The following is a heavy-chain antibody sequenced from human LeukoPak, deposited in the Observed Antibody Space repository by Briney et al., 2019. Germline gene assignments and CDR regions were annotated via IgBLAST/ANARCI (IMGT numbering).Heavy chain of an antibody. D-gene: IGHD3-22*01. J-gene: IGHJ4*02. CDR3: APSDYYDSSGYDGS. V-gene: IGHV3-9*01. CDR2: ISWNSGSI. Sequence: SLRLSCAASGFTFDDHAMHWVRQAPGKGLEWVSGISWNSGSIGYADSVKGRFTISRDNAKNSLYLQMNSLRAEDTALYYCAPSDYYDSSGYDGSWGQGTLVTVSS. CDR1: GFTFDDHA.